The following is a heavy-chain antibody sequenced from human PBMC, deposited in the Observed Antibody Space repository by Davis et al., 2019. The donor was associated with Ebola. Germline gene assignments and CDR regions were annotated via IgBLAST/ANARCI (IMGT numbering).Heavy chain of an antibody. CDR2: INHSGST. CDR3: ARQGWSGYSLRHWLDP. CDR1: GGSFSGNY. V-gene: IGHV4-34*01. J-gene: IGHJ5*02. Sequence: SETLSLTCAVYGGSFSGNYWSCIRQHPGKGLEWIGEINHSGSTNYNPSLKSRVTISVDTSKNQFSLKLSSVTAADTAVYYCARQGWSGYSLRHWLDPWGRGTLVTVSS. D-gene: IGHD3-3*01.